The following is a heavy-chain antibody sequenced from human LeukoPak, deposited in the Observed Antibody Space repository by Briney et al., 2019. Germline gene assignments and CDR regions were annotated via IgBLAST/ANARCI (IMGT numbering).Heavy chain of an antibody. J-gene: IGHJ4*02. CDR2: INYSGTI. D-gene: IGHD5-18*01. V-gene: IGHV4-39*01. Sequence: SETLSLTCNVSGGSINSNNHYWGWIRQPPGKGLEWLGSINYSGTIFYSPSLNSRVTISVDTSGNQFSLKLTSATAADTAVYYCARHPGYSSGSWYFDFWGQGTLVTVSS. CDR1: GGSINSNNHY. CDR3: ARHPGYSSGSWYFDF.